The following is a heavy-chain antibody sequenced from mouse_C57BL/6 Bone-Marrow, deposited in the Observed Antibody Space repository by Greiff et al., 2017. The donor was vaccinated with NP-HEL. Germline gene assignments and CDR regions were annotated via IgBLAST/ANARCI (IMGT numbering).Heavy chain of an antibody. D-gene: IGHD2-3*01. CDR2: INSDGGST. J-gene: IGHJ3*01. Sequence: EVHLVESGGGLVQPGESLKLSCESNEYEFPSHDMSWVRKTPEKRLELVAAINSDGGSTYYPATMERRFIISRDNTKKTLYLQRSSLRSEDTALYYCARHEGLLGGFAYWGQGTLVTVSA. CDR3: ARHEGLLGGFAY. V-gene: IGHV5-2*01. CDR1: EYEFPSHD.